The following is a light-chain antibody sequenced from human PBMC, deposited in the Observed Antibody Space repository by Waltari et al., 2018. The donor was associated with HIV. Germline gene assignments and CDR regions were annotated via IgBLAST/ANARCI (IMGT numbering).Light chain of an antibody. CDR3: AAWDHSLSARV. CDR2: RDN. J-gene: IGLJ3*02. V-gene: IGLV1-47*01. CDR1: NSNIGRSS. Sequence: QSLLTQPPSASGTPGPRVTVACSRSNSNIGRSSVYWYQQFPGTAPKLLIYRDNQRPSGVPDRFSGSKSGTSASLAISGLRSEDEADYYCAAWDHSLSARVFGGGTKMTVL.